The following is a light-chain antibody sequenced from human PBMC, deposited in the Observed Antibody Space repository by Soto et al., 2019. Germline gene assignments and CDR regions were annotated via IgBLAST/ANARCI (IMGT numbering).Light chain of an antibody. CDR2: WAS. J-gene: IGKJ1*01. CDR3: QQFYSTPRT. V-gene: IGKV4-1*01. CDR1: QSVLYSSNNKNY. Sequence: DIVMTQSPDSLAVSLGERATINCKSSQSVLYSSNNKNYLAWYQQKPGQPPKLLIYWASTRESGVPDRFSGSGSGTDFTLTISSLQAEDVAVYSCQQFYSTPRTFGQGTKVPIK.